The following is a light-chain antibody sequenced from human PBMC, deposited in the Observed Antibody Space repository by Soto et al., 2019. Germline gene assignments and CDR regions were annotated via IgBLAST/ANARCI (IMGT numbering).Light chain of an antibody. CDR2: TDN. CDR1: NSNVGSNT. V-gene: IGLV1-44*01. Sequence: QSVLTQPPSVSGTPGQRITISCSGSNSNVGSNTVNWYQQLPGAAPKLLMHTDNQRPSRVPDRFSGSKSGTAASLAISGLLSEDEAEYYCAAWDDGLRAVVFGGGTKLTVL. CDR3: AAWDDGLRAVV. J-gene: IGLJ2*01.